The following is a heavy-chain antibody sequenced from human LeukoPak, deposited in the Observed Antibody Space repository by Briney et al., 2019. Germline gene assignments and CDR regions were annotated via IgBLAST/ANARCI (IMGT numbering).Heavy chain of an antibody. J-gene: IGHJ4*02. D-gene: IGHD3-3*01. CDR1: GGSISSYY. CDR3: ASHITIFGVVTY. V-gene: IGHV4-59*08. Sequence: SETLSLTCTVSGGSISSYYWSWIRQPAGKGLEWIGYIYYSGSTNYNPSLKSRVTISVDTSKNQFSLKLSSVTAADTAVYYCASHITIFGVVTYWGQGTLVTVSS. CDR2: IYYSGST.